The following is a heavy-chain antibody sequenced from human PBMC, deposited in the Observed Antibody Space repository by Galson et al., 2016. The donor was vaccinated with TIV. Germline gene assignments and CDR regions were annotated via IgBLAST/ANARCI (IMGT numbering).Heavy chain of an antibody. CDR2: IKHNGYEK. Sequence: LRLSCAASGFTFSSYWISWVRQAPGKGLEWVANIKHNGYEKYYVDSVRGRFTISRDNAENSLYLLQMNSLRAEDTAVYYCARELRQDAFDIWGQGTMVTVSS. CDR3: ARELRQDAFDI. V-gene: IGHV3-7*01. D-gene: IGHD6-25*01. CDR1: GFTFSSYW. J-gene: IGHJ3*02.